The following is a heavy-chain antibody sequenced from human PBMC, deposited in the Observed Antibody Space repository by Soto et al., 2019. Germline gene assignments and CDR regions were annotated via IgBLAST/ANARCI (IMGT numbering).Heavy chain of an antibody. J-gene: IGHJ5*02. V-gene: IGHV4-59*08. D-gene: IGHD3-3*01. CDR3: ARRSFGVVTWFDP. Sequence: SETLSLTCTVSGGSISSYYWSWIRQPPGKGLEWIGYIYYSGSTNYNPSLKSRVTISVDTSKNQFSLKLSSVTAADTAVYYCARRSFGVVTWFDPWGQGTLVTVS. CDR1: GGSISSYY. CDR2: IYYSGST.